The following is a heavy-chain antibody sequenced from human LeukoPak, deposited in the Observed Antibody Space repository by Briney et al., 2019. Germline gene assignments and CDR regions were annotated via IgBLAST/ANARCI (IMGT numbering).Heavy chain of an antibody. Sequence: PSETLSLTCTVSGGSISSYYWSWIRQPPGKGLEWIGYIYYSGSTNYNPSLKSRVTISVDTSKNQFSLKLSSVTAADTAVYYCARGPAVATRFDYWGQGTLVTVSS. CDR2: IYYSGST. J-gene: IGHJ4*02. CDR1: GGSISSYY. V-gene: IGHV4-59*01. CDR3: ARGPAVATRFDY. D-gene: IGHD4-23*01.